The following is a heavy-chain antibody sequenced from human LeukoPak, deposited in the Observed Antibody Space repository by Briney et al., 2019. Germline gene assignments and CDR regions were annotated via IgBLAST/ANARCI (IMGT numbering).Heavy chain of an antibody. CDR1: GFLFSTYG. CDR3: AKDLMTYCGSTNCYENYFDY. D-gene: IGHD2-2*01. J-gene: IGHJ4*02. V-gene: IGHV3-30*02. CDR2: IYYDGSNK. Sequence: GGSLRLSCAASGFLFSTYGINWVRQAPGKGLEWASSIYYDGSNKFYADSVKGRFTISRDNSKNTVYLQMNSLRAEDTAVYYCAKDLMTYCGSTNCYENYFDYWGQGTLVTVSS.